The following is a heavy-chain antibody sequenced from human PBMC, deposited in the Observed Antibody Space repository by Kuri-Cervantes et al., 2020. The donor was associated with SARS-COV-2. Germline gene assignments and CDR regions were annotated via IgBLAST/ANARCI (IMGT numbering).Heavy chain of an antibody. D-gene: IGHD2-2*02. CDR2: ISSNGGST. J-gene: IGHJ4*02. CDR3: VKGYCSSTSCYRGGY. CDR1: GSTFSSYA. V-gene: IGHV3-64D*08. Sequence: GESLKISCSASGSTFSSYAMHWVRQAPGKGLEYVSAISSNGGSTYYADSVKGRFTISRDNSKDTLYLQMSSLRAEDTAVYYCVKGYCSSTSCYRGGYWGQGTLVTVSS.